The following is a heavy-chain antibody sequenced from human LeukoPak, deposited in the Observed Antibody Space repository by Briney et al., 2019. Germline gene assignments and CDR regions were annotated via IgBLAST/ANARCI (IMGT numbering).Heavy chain of an antibody. J-gene: IGHJ4*02. CDR2: IQSKTDGGTT. Sequence: GGSLRLSCAASGFTFSDTWMTWVRQAPGKGLECVGFIQSKTDGGTTDSATPVKGRFTVSRDDSKNTLYLQMNSLKTEDTAVYYCTTWSPQFDYWGQGTLVTVSS. CDR3: TTWSPQFDY. D-gene: IGHD2-15*01. V-gene: IGHV3-15*01. CDR1: GFTFSDTW.